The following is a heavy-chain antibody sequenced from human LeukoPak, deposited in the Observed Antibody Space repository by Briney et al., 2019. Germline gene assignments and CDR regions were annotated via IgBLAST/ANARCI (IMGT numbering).Heavy chain of an antibody. J-gene: IGHJ5*02. CDR2: INHSGST. V-gene: IGHV4-34*01. Sequence: PSETLSLTCAVYGGSFSGYYWSWIRQPPGKGLEWIGEINHSGSTNYNPSLKSRVTISVDTSKNQFSLKLSSVTAADTAVYYCARDSRLGYCSGGSCYGSQNWFDPWGQGTLVTVSS. D-gene: IGHD2-15*01. CDR3: ARDSRLGYCSGGSCYGSQNWFDP. CDR1: GGSFSGYY.